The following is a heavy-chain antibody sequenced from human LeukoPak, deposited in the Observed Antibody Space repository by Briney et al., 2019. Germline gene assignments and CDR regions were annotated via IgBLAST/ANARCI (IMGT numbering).Heavy chain of an antibody. CDR1: GFTFSSYG. CDR2: IWYDGSNK. CDR3: ARDLAGSSGWYGTLDY. V-gene: IGHV3-33*01. J-gene: IGHJ4*02. Sequence: GRSLRLSCAASGFTFSSYGMHWVRQAPGKGLEWVAVIWYDGSNKYYADSVKGRFTISRDNSKNTLYLQMNSLRAEDTAVYYCARDLAGSSGWYGTLDYWGQGTLVTVSS. D-gene: IGHD6-19*01.